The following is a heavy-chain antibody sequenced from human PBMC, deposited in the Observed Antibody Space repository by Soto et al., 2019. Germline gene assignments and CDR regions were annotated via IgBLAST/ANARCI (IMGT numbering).Heavy chain of an antibody. J-gene: IGHJ4*02. Sequence: GGSLRLSCASSGFTFSDYYMILIRQAPGKGLEWVSYISSSSSYTNYADSVKGRFTISRDNAKNSLYLQMNSLRAEDTAVYYCARANYYDSSGYCLDYWGQGTLVTVSS. D-gene: IGHD3-22*01. V-gene: IGHV3-11*05. CDR3: ARANYYDSSGYCLDY. CDR1: GFTFSDYY. CDR2: ISSSSSYT.